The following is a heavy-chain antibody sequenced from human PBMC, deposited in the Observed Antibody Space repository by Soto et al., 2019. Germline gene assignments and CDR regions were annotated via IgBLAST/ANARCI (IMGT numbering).Heavy chain of an antibody. V-gene: IGHV3-48*01. CDR2: IGISDSAI. D-gene: IGHD2-15*01. CDR3: ARGVLADSNWFDP. CDR1: GFAFSSYS. Sequence: GGSLRLSCAASGFAFSSYSMDWVRPAPGKGLEWISYIGISDSAIYYADSVKGRFTISRDNAKNTLYLQMNSLRAEDTAVYYCARGVLADSNWFDPWGQGTLVTVSS. J-gene: IGHJ5*02.